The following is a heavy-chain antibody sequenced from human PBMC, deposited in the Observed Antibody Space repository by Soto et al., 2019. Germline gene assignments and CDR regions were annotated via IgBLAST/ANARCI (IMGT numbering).Heavy chain of an antibody. CDR2: INPSGGST. CDR1: GYTFTSYY. J-gene: IGHJ3*02. D-gene: IGHD4-17*01. Sequence: QVQLVQSGAEVKKPGASVKVSCKASGYTFTSYYMHWVRQAPGQGLEWMGIINPSGGSTSYAQKFQGRVTMTRDTSTSTVYMELSSLRSEDTAVYYCARIYGDYVGSGAFDIWGQGTMVTVSS. CDR3: ARIYGDYVGSGAFDI. V-gene: IGHV1-46*01.